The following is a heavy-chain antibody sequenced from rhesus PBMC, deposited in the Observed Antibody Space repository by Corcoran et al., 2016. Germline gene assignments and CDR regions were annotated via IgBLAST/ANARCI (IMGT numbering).Heavy chain of an antibody. CDR3: ARDRPGYSGIWRDRFDV. CDR2: ISGRSVST. Sequence: QPQLQESGPGLVKPSETLSLTCAVAGGSISSNYWSWIRQPPGKGLVWLGRISGRSVSTDSNPTLKSRVSLSTDTSKSQFSLKRSSVTAADTAVYYCARDRPGYSGIWRDRFDVWGPGVLVTVSS. D-gene: IGHD6-25*01. V-gene: IGHV4-173*01. CDR1: GGSISSNY. J-gene: IGHJ5-1*01.